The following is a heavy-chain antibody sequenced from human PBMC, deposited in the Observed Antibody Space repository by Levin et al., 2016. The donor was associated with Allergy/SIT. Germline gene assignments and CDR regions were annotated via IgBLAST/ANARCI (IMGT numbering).Heavy chain of an antibody. Sequence: ASVKVSCKASGYTFTSYGISWVRQAPGQGLEWMGWISAYNGNTSYAQKFQGRVTMTRDTSTSTVYMELSSLRSEDTAVYYCARDPKFDDIVVVPAAISGEKSSDYWGQGTLVTVSS. V-gene: IGHV1-18*01. CDR3: ARDPKFDDIVVVPAAISGEKSSDY. J-gene: IGHJ4*02. CDR2: ISAYNGNT. CDR1: GYTFTSYG. D-gene: IGHD2-2*01.